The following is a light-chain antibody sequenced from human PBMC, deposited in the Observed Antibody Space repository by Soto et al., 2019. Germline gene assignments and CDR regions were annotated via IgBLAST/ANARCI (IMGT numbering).Light chain of an antibody. V-gene: IGLV2-23*01. CDR1: SSDVGSYNL. J-gene: IGLJ3*02. Sequence: QSALTQPASVSGSPGQSITISCTGTSSDVGSYNLVSWYQQHPGKAPKLMIYEGSKRPSGVSNRFSGSKSGNTASLIISGLQAEDEADYYCCSYAGSDWVFGGGTKLTVL. CDR2: EGS. CDR3: CSYAGSDWV.